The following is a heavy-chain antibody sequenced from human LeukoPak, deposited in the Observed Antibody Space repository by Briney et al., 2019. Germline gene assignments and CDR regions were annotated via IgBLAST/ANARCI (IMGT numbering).Heavy chain of an antibody. J-gene: IGHJ4*02. V-gene: IGHV1-2*02. CDR2: INPNSGGT. CDR1: GYTFTGYY. CDR3: ARGLYSSGWTIY. Sequence: GAPVKVSCKASGYTFTGYYMHWVRQAPGQGLEWMGWINPNSGGTNYAQKFQGRVTMTRDTSISTAYMELSRLRSDGTAVYYCARGLYSSGWTIYWGQGTLVTVSS. D-gene: IGHD6-19*01.